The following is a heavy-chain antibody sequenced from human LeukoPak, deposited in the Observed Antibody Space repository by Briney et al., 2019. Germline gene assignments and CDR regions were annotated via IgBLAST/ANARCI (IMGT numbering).Heavy chain of an antibody. CDR1: GYTFTGYA. CDR2: ISAYNGGT. D-gene: IGHD3-10*01. Sequence: ASVTVSCKASGYTFTGYAVTWVRQAPGKGLEGMGWISAYNGGTNYEQKFQDRVTMTTDTSTTTGYMELRSLKSDDTAVYYCARDQLRYYGSGSYYSDMDVWGQGTTVTVSS. CDR3: ARDQLRYYGSGSYYSDMDV. V-gene: IGHV1-18*01. J-gene: IGHJ6*02.